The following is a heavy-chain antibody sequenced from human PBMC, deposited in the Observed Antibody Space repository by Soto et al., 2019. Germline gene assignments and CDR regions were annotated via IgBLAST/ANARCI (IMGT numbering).Heavy chain of an antibody. V-gene: IGHV3-30*18. CDR3: AKAWGCSSTSCYNYFDY. D-gene: IGHD2-2*02. CDR1: GFTFSSYG. CDR2: ISYDGSNK. J-gene: IGHJ4*02. Sequence: PGGSLRLSCAASGFTFSSYGMHWVRQAPGKGLEWVAVISYDGSNKYYADSVKGRFTISRDNSKNTLYLQMNSLRAEDTAVYYCAKAWGCSSTSCYNYFDYWGQGTLVTVSS.